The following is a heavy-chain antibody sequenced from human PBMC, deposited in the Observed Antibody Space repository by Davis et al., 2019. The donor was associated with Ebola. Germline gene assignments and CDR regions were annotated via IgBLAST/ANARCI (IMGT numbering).Heavy chain of an antibody. CDR2: ISYDGSNK. D-gene: IGHD3-3*01. CDR1: GFTFSSYA. CDR3: AKYFADSFTIFGVVINGGYGMDV. V-gene: IGHV3-30-3*02. J-gene: IGHJ6*02. Sequence: GESLKISCAASGFTFSSYAMHWVRQAPGKGLEWVAVISYDGSNKYYADSVKGRFTISRDNSKNTLYLQMNSLRAEDTAVYYCAKYFADSFTIFGVVINGGYGMDVWGQGTTVTVSS.